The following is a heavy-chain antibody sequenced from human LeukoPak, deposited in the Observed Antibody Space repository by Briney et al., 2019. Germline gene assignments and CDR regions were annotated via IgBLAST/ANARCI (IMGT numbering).Heavy chain of an antibody. D-gene: IGHD6-19*01. CDR2: IYCSGST. CDR1: GGSISSYY. Sequence: SETLSLTCTVSGGSISSYYWSWIRQPPGKGLEWIGYIYCSGSTNYNPSLKSRVTISVDTSKNQFSLKLSSVTAADTAVYYCARDRYSSGWYTWFDPWGQGTLVTVSS. J-gene: IGHJ5*02. V-gene: IGHV4-59*01. CDR3: ARDRYSSGWYTWFDP.